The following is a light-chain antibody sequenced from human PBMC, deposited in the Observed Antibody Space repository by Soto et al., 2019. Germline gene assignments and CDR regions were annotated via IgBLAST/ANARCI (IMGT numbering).Light chain of an antibody. J-gene: IGKJ1*01. V-gene: IGKV3-20*01. CDR2: GAS. Sequence: EIVLRQSPGTLSLSPGEKATLSCRASQSVSTRYLAWYQQKPGQAPRLLIYGASSRATVIPDRFSGSGSGTDFTLTITRLEPEDFAVYYCQQYGDSLTWTFGQGTKVEIK. CDR1: QSVSTRY. CDR3: QQYGDSLTWT.